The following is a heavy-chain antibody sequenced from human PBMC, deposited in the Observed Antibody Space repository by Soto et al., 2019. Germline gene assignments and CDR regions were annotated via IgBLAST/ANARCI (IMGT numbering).Heavy chain of an antibody. CDR3: ARHDYGMDV. Sequence: SQTLSLTCAVYGGCISSSSYYWGWIRQPPGKGLEWIGSIYYSGSTYYNPSLKSRVTISVDTSKNQFSLKLSSVTAADTAVHYCARHDYGMDVWGQGTTVTVSS. J-gene: IGHJ6*02. V-gene: IGHV4-39*01. CDR2: IYYSGST. CDR1: GGCISSSSYY.